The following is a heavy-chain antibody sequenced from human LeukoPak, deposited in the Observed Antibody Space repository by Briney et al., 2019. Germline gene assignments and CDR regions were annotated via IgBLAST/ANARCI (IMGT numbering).Heavy chain of an antibody. CDR2: INHSGST. Sequence: PSETLSLTCAVYGGSFSGYYWSWIRQPPGKGLEWIGEINHSGSTNYNPSLKSRVTISVDTSKNQFSLKLSSVTAADTAAYYCARGLGGWFGELLDYWGQGTLVTVSS. V-gene: IGHV4-34*01. CDR1: GGSFSGYY. J-gene: IGHJ4*02. D-gene: IGHD3-10*01. CDR3: ARGLGGWFGELLDY.